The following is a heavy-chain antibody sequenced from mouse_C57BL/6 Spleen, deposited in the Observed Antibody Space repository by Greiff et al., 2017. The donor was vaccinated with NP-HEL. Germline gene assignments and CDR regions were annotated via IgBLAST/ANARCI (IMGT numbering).Heavy chain of an antibody. CDR2: IYPGDGDT. D-gene: IGHD1-1*01. J-gene: IGHJ1*03. CDR1: GYAFSSYW. Sequence: QVQLQQSGAELVKPGASVKISCKASGYAFSSYWMNWVKQRPGKGLEWIGQIYPGDGDTNYNGKFKGKATLTADKSSSTAYMQLSSLTSEDSAVYFCARSYYYGSRDWYFDVWGTGTTVTVSS. CDR3: ARSYYYGSRDWYFDV. V-gene: IGHV1-80*01.